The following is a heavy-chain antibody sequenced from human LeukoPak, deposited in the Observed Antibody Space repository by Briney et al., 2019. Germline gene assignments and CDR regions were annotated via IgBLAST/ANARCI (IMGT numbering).Heavy chain of an antibody. V-gene: IGHV3-30*02. J-gene: IGHJ4*02. CDR2: IRYDGSDK. D-gene: IGHD4-17*01. Sequence: GGSLRLSCAASGFIFSNFAMHWVRQAPGKGLEWVTFIRYDGSDKYYVDSVKGRFTISRDNSKNTLYLQMNRLRAEDTAVYYCARDSGPYYGDYDRCLDYWGQGTLVTVSS. CDR3: ARDSGPYYGDYDRCLDY. CDR1: GFIFSNFA.